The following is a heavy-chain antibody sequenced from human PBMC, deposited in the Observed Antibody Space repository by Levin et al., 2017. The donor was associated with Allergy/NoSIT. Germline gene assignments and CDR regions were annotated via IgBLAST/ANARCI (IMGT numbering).Heavy chain of an antibody. CDR1: GYTFTSYA. D-gene: IGHD3-3*01. CDR2: INAGNGNT. V-gene: IGHV1-3*01. Sequence: ASVKVSCKASGYTFTSYAMHWVRQAPGQRLEWMGWINAGNGNTKYSQKFQGRVTITRDTSASTAYMELSSLRSEDTAVYYCAREPIMEWGGGMAFDIWGQGTMVTVSS. CDR3: AREPIMEWGGGMAFDI. J-gene: IGHJ3*02.